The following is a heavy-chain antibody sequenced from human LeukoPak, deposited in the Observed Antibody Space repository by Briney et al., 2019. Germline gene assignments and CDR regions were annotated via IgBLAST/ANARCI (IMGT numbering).Heavy chain of an antibody. J-gene: IGHJ4*02. V-gene: IGHV3-48*01. D-gene: IGHD3-22*01. CDR1: GFTFSSYS. Sequence: AGGSLRLSCAASGFTFSSYSMNWVRQAPGKGLEWGSYISGSSSTIYYADSVKGRFTISRDNGKNTLYLQMNSLRAEDTAVYYCARGPTHYDSSGQVPFDYWGQGTLVTVSS. CDR2: ISGSSSTI. CDR3: ARGPTHYDSSGQVPFDY.